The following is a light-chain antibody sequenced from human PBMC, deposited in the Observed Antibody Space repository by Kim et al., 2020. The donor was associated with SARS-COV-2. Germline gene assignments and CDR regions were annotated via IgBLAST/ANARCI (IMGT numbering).Light chain of an antibody. V-gene: IGLV7-43*01. Sequence: PGGTVTLTCASSTGAVTSGYYPNWFQQKPGQVPRALIYSTSNKHPWTPARFSGSLLGGKAALTLSGVQPEDEAEYYCLLYYGGAQVFGGGTQLTVL. CDR1: TGAVTSGYY. CDR2: STS. J-gene: IGLJ3*02. CDR3: LLYYGGAQV.